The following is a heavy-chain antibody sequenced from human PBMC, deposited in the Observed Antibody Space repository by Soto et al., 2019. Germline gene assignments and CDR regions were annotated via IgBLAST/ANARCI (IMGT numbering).Heavy chain of an antibody. CDR3: AHSYSSSPDDGFDV. D-gene: IGHD6-6*01. CDR2: IYWDDDE. Sequence: QITLKESGQTLVKPTQILTLTCTFSGLSLTTRGVGVGWIRQPPGEALEWLALIYWDDDERYSPSLRSRLTITKDTSKNQVVLTMTNMEPVDTGTYYCAHSYSSSPDDGFDVWGQGTRVTVSS. CDR1: GLSLTTRGVG. V-gene: IGHV2-5*02. J-gene: IGHJ3*01.